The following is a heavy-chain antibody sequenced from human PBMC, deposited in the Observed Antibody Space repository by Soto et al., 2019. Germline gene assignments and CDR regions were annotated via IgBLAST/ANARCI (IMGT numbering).Heavy chain of an antibody. V-gene: IGHV3-15*01. CDR3: TTAVGTYYYDSSGYYNPLDS. Sequence: EVQLVESGGGLVKPGGSLRLSCAASGFTFSNAWMSWVRQAPGKGLEWVGRIKSKTDGGTTDYAAPVKGSVTISRDYSKNTLYLQMNSLKTEDTAVYYCTTAVGTYYYDSSGYYNPLDSWGQGTLVTVSS. CDR1: GFTFSNAW. D-gene: IGHD3-22*01. J-gene: IGHJ4*02. CDR2: IKSKTDGGTT.